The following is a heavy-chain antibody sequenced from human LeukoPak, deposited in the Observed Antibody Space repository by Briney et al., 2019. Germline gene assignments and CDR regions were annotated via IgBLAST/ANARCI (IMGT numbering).Heavy chain of an antibody. V-gene: IGHV1-2*04. Sequence: ASVKVSCKASGYTFTGYYMHWVRQAPGQGLEWMGWINPNSGGTNYAQKFQGWVTMTRDTSISTAYMELSRLRSDDTAVYYCAREDISALAYCGGDCHTHFDYWGQGTLVTVSS. D-gene: IGHD2-21*02. CDR2: INPNSGGT. CDR3: AREDISALAYCGGDCHTHFDY. J-gene: IGHJ4*02. CDR1: GYTFTGYY.